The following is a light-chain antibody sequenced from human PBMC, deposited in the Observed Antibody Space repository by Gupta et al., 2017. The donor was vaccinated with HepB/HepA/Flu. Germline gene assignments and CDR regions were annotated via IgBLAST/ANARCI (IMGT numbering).Light chain of an antibody. J-gene: IGLJ2*01. CDR1: KLGDKY. Sequence: SYELTQPPSVSVSPGQTARITCSGDKLGDKYACWYQQKPGQSPVLVIYQDSKRPSGIPERFSGSNSGNTATLTISGTQAMDEAYYYCQAWDSSTVVFGGGTKLTVL. V-gene: IGLV3-1*01. CDR3: QAWDSSTVV. CDR2: QDS.